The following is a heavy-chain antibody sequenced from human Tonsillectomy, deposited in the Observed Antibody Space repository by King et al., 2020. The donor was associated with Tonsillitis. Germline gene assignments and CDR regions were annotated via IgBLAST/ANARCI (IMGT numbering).Heavy chain of an antibody. D-gene: IGHD3-3*01. J-gene: IGHJ5*02. V-gene: IGHV1-46*01. CDR1: GYTFTSYY. CDR3: ARHGGVFGAEDWVEP. Sequence: AQLVQSGAEVKKPGASVKVSCKASGYTFTSYYMHWVRQAPGQGLEWMGIINPSGGSTSYAQKFQGRVTMTRDTSTSTVYMELSSLRSEDTAVYYCARHGGVFGAEDWVEPWGQGTLVTVSS. CDR2: INPSGGST.